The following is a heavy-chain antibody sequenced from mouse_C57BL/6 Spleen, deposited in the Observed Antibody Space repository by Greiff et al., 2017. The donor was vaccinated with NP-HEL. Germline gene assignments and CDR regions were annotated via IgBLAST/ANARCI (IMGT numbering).Heavy chain of an antibody. V-gene: IGHV1-7*01. CDR2: INPSSGYT. CDR3: ASATVPYYYAMDY. J-gene: IGHJ4*01. D-gene: IGHD1-1*01. Sequence: VQLQQSGAELAKPGASVKLSCKASGYTFTSYWMHWVKQRPGQGLEWIGYINPSSGYTTYNQKFKDKATLTADKSSSTAYMQLSSLTYEDSAVYDCASATVPYYYAMDYWGQGTSVTVSS. CDR1: GYTFTSYW.